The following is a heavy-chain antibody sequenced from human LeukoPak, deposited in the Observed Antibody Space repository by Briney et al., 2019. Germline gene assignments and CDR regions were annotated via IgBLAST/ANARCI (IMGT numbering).Heavy chain of an antibody. J-gene: IGHJ3*02. CDR2: IYTSGST. V-gene: IGHV4-61*02. CDR3: ARARNYYDSSDYYYEGDAFDI. D-gene: IGHD3-22*01. Sequence: SETLSLTCTVSGGSISSGSYYWSWIRQPAGKGLEWIGRIYTSGSTNYNPSLKSRVTISVDTSKNQFSLKLSSVTAADTAVYFCARARNYYDSSDYYYEGDAFDIWGQGTMVTVSS. CDR1: GGSISSGSYY.